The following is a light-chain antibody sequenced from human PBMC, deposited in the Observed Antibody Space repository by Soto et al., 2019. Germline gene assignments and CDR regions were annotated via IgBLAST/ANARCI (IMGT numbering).Light chain of an antibody. CDR3: SSYAGNFNLV. Sequence: QSALTQPPSASGSPGQSVTISCTGTSSDVGGYNYVSWYQQHPGKAPKLIICEVTKRPSGVPDRFSGSKSGNTASLTVTGLQAEDEAHYYCSSYAGNFNLVFGGGTKLTVL. V-gene: IGLV2-8*01. CDR2: EVT. J-gene: IGLJ3*02. CDR1: SSDVGGYNY.